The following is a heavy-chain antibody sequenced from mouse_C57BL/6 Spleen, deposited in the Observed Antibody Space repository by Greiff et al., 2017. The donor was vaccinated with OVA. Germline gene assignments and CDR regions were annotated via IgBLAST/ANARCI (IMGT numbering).Heavy chain of an antibody. D-gene: IGHD1-1*01. Sequence: VQLQQSGPGLVQPSQSLSITCTVSGFSLTSYGVHWVRQSPGKGLEWLGVIWSGGSPDYNAAFISRLSISKDNSKSQVFFKMNSLQADDTAIYYCAMIYYYGSSYSAMDYWGQGTSVTVSS. J-gene: IGHJ4*01. CDR1: GFSLTSYG. V-gene: IGHV2-2*01. CDR2: IWSGGSP. CDR3: AMIYYYGSSYSAMDY.